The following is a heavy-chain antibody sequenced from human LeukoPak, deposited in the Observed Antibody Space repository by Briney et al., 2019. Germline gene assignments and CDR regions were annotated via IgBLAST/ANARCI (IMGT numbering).Heavy chain of an antibody. CDR3: AREAGTTFLGFGYFDY. D-gene: IGHD1-1*01. CDR1: GFPFSSYW. CDR2: IKQDGSEK. V-gene: IGHV3-7*03. Sequence: GSLILSCAASGFPFSSYWMSWVRPAPGKGLEWVANIKQDGSEKYYVDSVKGRFTISRDNAKNSLYLQMNGLRAEDTAVYYCAREAGTTFLGFGYFDYWGQGTLVTVSS. J-gene: IGHJ4*02.